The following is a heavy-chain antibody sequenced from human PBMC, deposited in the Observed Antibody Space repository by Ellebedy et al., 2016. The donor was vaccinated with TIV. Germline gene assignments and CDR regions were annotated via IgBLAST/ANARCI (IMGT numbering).Heavy chain of an antibody. J-gene: IGHJ6*02. CDR3: ATLLSYHPIRYEDV. CDR1: GFTFSSYW. CDR2: IKQDGSEK. D-gene: IGHD3-16*02. V-gene: IGHV3-7*01. Sequence: GESLKISXAASGFTFSSYWMSWVRQAPGKGLEWVANIKQDGSEKYYVDSVKGRFTISRDNAKNSLYLQMNSLRAEDTAVYYCATLLSYHPIRYEDVWGQGTTVTVSS.